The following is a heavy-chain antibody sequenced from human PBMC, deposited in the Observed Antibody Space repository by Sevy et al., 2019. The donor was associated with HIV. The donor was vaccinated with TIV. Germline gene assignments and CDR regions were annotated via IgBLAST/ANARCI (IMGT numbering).Heavy chain of an antibody. CDR3: ARDHCTDGACFRSGYFDY. V-gene: IGHV3-30*04. Sequence: GGSLRLSCAASGFTFADHAFHWVRQAPGKGLEWVAIISFDGRNKRLAESVMGRFTISRDDSKNTVYLQMTSLRPEDTAVYYCARDHCTDGACFRSGYFDYWGQGTLVTVSS. CDR2: ISFDGRNK. CDR1: GFTFADHA. D-gene: IGHD2-8*01. J-gene: IGHJ4*02.